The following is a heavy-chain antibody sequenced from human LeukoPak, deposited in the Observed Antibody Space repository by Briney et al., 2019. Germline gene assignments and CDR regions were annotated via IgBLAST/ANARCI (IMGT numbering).Heavy chain of an antibody. CDR1: GGSISSYY. V-gene: IGHV4-4*07. CDR2: IYTSGST. D-gene: IGHD3-10*01. J-gene: IGHJ5*02. CDR3: ARLTKSGSGRQGWFDP. Sequence: SETLSLTCTVSGGSISSYYWSWIRQPAGKGLEWIGRIYTSGSTNYNPSLKSRVTMSVDTSKNQFSLKLSSVTAADTAVYYCARLTKSGSGRQGWFDPWGQGTLVTVSS.